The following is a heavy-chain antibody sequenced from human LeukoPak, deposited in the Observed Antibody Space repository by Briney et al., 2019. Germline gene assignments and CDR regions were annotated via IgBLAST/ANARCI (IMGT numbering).Heavy chain of an antibody. CDR3: ATSSERRYDSSGPFDY. CDR2: IWYDGSNK. V-gene: IGHV3-33*01. D-gene: IGHD3-22*01. Sequence: PGGSLRLSCAASGFTFSSYGMHWVRQAPGKGLEWVAVIWYDGSNKYYADSVKGRFTISRDNSKNTLYLRMNSLRAEDTAVYYCATSSERRYDSSGPFDYWGQGTLVTVSS. CDR1: GFTFSSYG. J-gene: IGHJ4*02.